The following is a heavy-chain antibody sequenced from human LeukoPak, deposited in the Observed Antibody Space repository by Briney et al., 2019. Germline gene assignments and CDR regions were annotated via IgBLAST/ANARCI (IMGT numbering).Heavy chain of an antibody. V-gene: IGHV1-2*02. CDR1: GYTFTGYY. CDR2: INPNSGGT. Sequence: ASVKVSCKASGYTFTGYYMHWVRQAPGQGLEWMGWINPNSGGTNYAQKFQGRVTMTRDTSISTAYMELSRLRSDDTAVYYCARVEVVAAAGAGVDYWGQGTLVTVSS. J-gene: IGHJ4*02. D-gene: IGHD6-13*01. CDR3: ARVEVVAAAGAGVDY.